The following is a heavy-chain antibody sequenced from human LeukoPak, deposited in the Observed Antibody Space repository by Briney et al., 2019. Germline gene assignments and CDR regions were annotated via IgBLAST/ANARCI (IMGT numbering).Heavy chain of an antibody. V-gene: IGHV1-69*04. J-gene: IGHJ5*02. CDR1: GGTFSSYA. CDR3: ASRSSSGWFDP. Sequence: GASVKVSCKASGGTFSSYAISWVRQAPGQGLEWMGRIIPILGIANYAQKFQGRVTITADKSTSTAYMELSSLRSEDTAVYYRASRSSSGWFDPWGQGTLVTVSS. D-gene: IGHD3-10*01. CDR2: IIPILGIA.